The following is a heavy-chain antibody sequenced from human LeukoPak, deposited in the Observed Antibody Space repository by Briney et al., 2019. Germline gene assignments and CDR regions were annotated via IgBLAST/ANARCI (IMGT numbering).Heavy chain of an antibody. CDR3: AVLGYCSSTSCAKYNWFDP. Sequence: SETLSLTCAVSGGSISSSNWWSWVRQPPGKGLEWIGEIYHSGSTNYNPSLKSRVTISVDTSKNQFSLKLSSVTAADTAVYYCAVLGYCSSTSCAKYNWFDPWGQGTLVTVSS. J-gene: IGHJ5*02. CDR1: GGSISSSNW. CDR2: IYHSGST. D-gene: IGHD2-2*01. V-gene: IGHV4-4*02.